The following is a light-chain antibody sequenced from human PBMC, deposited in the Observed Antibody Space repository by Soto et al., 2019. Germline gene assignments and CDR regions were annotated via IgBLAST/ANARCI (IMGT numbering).Light chain of an antibody. J-gene: IGKJ1*01. CDR2: DAS. V-gene: IGKV3-11*01. CDR1: QSVSSY. Sequence: EIVLTQSPATLSLSPGERATLSCRASQSVSSYLAWYQQKPGQAPRLLIYDASNRATGIPARFSGSGSGTDFTLTIRSLEPDDFAVYYCQQRSNWPWTFGQGTKVELK. CDR3: QQRSNWPWT.